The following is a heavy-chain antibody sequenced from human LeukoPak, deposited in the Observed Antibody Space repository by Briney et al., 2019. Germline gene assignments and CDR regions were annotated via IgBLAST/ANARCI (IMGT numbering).Heavy chain of an antibody. CDR2: ITYDGAFDGGKT. J-gene: IGHJ4*02. CDR3: ARRTPELRALEY. Sequence: GGSLRLSCEASGLSLSNYPMHWVRQAPGKGLEWITLITYDGAFDGGKTYYADSVKGRFTISRDNSKNTVYLQMNSLRAEDTAVYYCARRTPELRALEYWGQGTLVTVSS. D-gene: IGHD1-26*01. CDR1: GLSLSNYP. V-gene: IGHV3-30*01.